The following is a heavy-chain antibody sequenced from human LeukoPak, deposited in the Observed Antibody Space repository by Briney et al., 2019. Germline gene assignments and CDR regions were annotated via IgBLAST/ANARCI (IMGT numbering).Heavy chain of an antibody. Sequence: ASVKLSCKASGYTFTTYGVSWVRQAPGQGLEWMGWISAYNGNTNYAQKLQGRVTMTTDTSTSTAYMELRSLRSDDTAVYYCAREVYSGYPFDYWGQGTLVTVSS. CDR2: ISAYNGNT. CDR3: AREVYSGYPFDY. J-gene: IGHJ4*02. CDR1: GYTFTTYG. V-gene: IGHV1-18*01. D-gene: IGHD5-12*01.